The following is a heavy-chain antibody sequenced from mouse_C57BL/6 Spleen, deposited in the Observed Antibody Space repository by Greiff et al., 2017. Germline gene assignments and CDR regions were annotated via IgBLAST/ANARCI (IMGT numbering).Heavy chain of an antibody. D-gene: IGHD2-3*01. CDR3: ARDGKGEAMDY. CDR1: GYTFTSYW. J-gene: IGHJ4*01. CDR2: IDPSDSST. Sequence: QVQLQQPGAELVRPGTSVKLSCKASGYTFTSYWMHWVKPRPGQGLEWIGVIDPSDSSTNYNQKFKGKATLTVDTSSSAAYMQLSSLTSEDSAVYYCARDGKGEAMDYWGQGTSVTVSS. V-gene: IGHV1-59*01.